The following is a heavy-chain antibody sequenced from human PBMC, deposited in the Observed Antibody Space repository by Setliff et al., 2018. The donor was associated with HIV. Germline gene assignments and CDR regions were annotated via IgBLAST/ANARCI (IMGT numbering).Heavy chain of an antibody. CDR3: ARSQGDYSGSGQDYSAISAFDK. CDR1: GDTFSNYG. V-gene: IGHV1-69*10. CDR2: VIHILDIT. D-gene: IGHD3-10*01. J-gene: IGHJ4*02. Sequence: GASVKVSCKASGDTFSNYGLNWVRQAPGQGPEWLGGVIHILDITNYAQNFWGRLTISADESTSTTYMELKNLRSEDTAVYYCARSQGDYSGSGQDYSAISAFDKWGQGTLVTVSS.